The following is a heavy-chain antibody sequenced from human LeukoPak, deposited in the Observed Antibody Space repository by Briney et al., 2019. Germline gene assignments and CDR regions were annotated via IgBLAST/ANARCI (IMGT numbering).Heavy chain of an antibody. D-gene: IGHD6-19*01. CDR1: GYSISSGYY. Sequence: PSETLSLTCTVSGYSISSGYYWGWIRQPPGKGLEWIGTVYYTGNTYYNPSLKSRVAISVDTSKNQFSLQLTSMTAADTAVYYCARLRAMAGHRGGFDFWGRGTMVTVSS. CDR3: ARLRAMAGHRGGFDF. V-gene: IGHV4-38-2*02. CDR2: VYYTGNT. J-gene: IGHJ3*01.